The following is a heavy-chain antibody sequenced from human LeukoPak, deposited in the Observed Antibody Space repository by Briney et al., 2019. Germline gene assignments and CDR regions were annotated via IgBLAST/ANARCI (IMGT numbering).Heavy chain of an antibody. CDR1: GYTFTSYG. V-gene: IGHV1-8*03. J-gene: IGHJ4*02. D-gene: IGHD3-3*01. Sequence: ASVKVSCKASGYTFTSYGISWVRQAPGQGLECMGWMNPNSGNTGYAQTFQGRVTITRNTSISTAYMGPSSLRSEDTAVYYCARGSTYYDFWSGYYIARLFDYWGQGTLVTVSS. CDR2: MNPNSGNT. CDR3: ARGSTYYDFWSGYYIARLFDY.